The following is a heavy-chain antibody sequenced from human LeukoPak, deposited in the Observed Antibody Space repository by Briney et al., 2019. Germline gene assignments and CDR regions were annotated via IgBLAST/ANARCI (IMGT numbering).Heavy chain of an antibody. V-gene: IGHV3-23*01. CDR2: ISGSGGST. J-gene: IGHJ4*02. Sequence: GGSLRLSCAASGFTFSSYAMSWVRHAPGKGLEWVSAISGSGGSTYYADYVKGRFTISRDNSKNTLYLQMNSLRAEDTAVYYCAKSKPFYYYDSSGYYYDFDYWGQGTLVTVSS. CDR1: GFTFSSYA. D-gene: IGHD3-22*01. CDR3: AKSKPFYYYDSSGYYYDFDY.